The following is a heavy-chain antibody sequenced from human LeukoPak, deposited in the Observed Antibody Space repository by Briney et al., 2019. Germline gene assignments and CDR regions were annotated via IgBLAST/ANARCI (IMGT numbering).Heavy chain of an antibody. D-gene: IGHD3-3*01. Sequence: GGSLRLSCAASGFTFTNYWMSWVRQAPGKGLEWVANIKQDGSEKYHVDSVKGRFAISRDNAKSSLYLQMNSLRAEDTAVYYCARGGGDFWSAYYSGYYFDYWGQGTLVTVSS. V-gene: IGHV3-7*01. CDR2: IKQDGSEK. CDR3: ARGGGDFWSAYYSGYYFDY. J-gene: IGHJ4*02. CDR1: GFTFTNYW.